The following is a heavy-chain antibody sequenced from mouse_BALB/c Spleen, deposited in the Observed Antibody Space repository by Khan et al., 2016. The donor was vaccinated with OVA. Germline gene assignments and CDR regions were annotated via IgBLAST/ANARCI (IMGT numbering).Heavy chain of an antibody. CDR3: SRENYYCNSYYAMDY. D-gene: IGHD2-1*01. Sequence: DLVKPGASVKLSCKASGYTFTSYWINWIKQRPGPGFEWIGRIAPGSGRTHFNEMFKGKATLTVDTSSNTAYIQISSHAAEDSAVYIWSRENYYCNSYYAMDYWGQGTSVTVSS. CDR2: IAPGSGRT. CDR1: GYTFTSYW. V-gene: IGHV1S41*01. J-gene: IGHJ4*01.